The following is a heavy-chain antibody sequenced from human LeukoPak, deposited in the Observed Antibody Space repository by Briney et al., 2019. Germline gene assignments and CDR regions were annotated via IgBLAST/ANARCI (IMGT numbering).Heavy chain of an antibody. CDR3: ARDEMTYYYGSGSPEQPFDY. J-gene: IGHJ4*02. Sequence: ASVKVSCKASGYTFTSYYMHWVRQAPGQGLEWMGIINPSGGSTSYAQKFQGRVTMTRDTSTSTVYMELSSLRSEDTAVYYCARDEMTYYYGSGSPEQPFDYWGQGTLVTVSS. D-gene: IGHD3-10*01. CDR1: GYTFTSYY. CDR2: INPSGGST. V-gene: IGHV1-46*01.